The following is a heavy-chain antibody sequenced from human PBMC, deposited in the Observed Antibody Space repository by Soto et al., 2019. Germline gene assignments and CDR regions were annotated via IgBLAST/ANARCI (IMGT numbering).Heavy chain of an antibody. CDR1: GFTFSSYG. CDR3: ARDRSGDTAMVTPDY. J-gene: IGHJ4*02. CDR2: IWYDGSNK. Sequence: QVQLVESGGGVVQPGRSLRLSCAASGFTFSSYGMHWVRQAPGKGLEWVAVIWYDGSNKYYADSVKGRFTISRDNSKNTLYLQMNSLRAEDTAVYYCARDRSGDTAMVTPDYWGQGTLVTVSS. V-gene: IGHV3-33*01. D-gene: IGHD5-18*01.